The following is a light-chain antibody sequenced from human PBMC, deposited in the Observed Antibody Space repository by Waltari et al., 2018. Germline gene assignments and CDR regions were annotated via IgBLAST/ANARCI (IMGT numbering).Light chain of an antibody. J-gene: IGKJ1*01. CDR1: QSVSSN. V-gene: IGKV3D-15*01. CDR2: GAS. Sequence: EIVMPQSSATLSVSLGARAILPCWASQSVSSNLAWYQEKPGQAPRLLIYGASTRATGIPARFSGSGSGTEFTLTISSLQSEDFAVYYCEQYNNWPPWTFGQGTKVEIK. CDR3: EQYNNWPPWT.